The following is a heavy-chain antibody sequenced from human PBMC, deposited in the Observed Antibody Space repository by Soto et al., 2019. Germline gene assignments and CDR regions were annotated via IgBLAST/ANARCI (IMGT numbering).Heavy chain of an antibody. CDR2: ISYDGSNK. CDR1: GFTFSSYA. CDR3: ARDGDIVVVVAATLGTLDY. Sequence: GVSLRLSCAASGFTFSSYAMHWVRQAPGKGLEWVAVISYDGSNKYYADSVKGRFTISRDNSKNTLYLQMNSLRAEDTAVYYCARDGDIVVVVAATLGTLDYWGQGTLVTVSS. D-gene: IGHD2-15*01. J-gene: IGHJ4*02. V-gene: IGHV3-30-3*01.